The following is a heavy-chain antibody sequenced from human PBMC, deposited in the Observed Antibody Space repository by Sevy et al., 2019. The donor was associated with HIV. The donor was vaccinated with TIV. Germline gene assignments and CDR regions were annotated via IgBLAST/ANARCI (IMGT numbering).Heavy chain of an antibody. CDR2: ISNDGTHT. J-gene: IGHJ4*02. V-gene: IGHV3-74*01. Sequence: GGSLRLSFAVSGFTFSNYWMHWVRQVPGKGLVWVSRISNDGTHTSDADSVKGRFTISRDNAKNTLFLKMNSLRAEDTAVYYCASDTSGYFDLDYWGQGVLVTVSS. CDR3: ASDTSGYFDLDY. D-gene: IGHD3-3*01. CDR1: GFTFSNYW.